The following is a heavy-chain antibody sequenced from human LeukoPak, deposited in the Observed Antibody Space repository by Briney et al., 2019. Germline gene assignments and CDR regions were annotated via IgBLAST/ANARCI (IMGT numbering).Heavy chain of an antibody. CDR1: GFTFSSYE. CDR2: ISSSGSTI. Sequence: GGSLRLSCAASGFTFSSYEMNWVRQAPGKGLEWVSYISSSGSTIYYADSVKGRLTISRDNAKNSLYLQMNSLRAEDTAVYYCARVAYSSSWYHQYWFDPWGQGTLVTVSS. CDR3: ARVAYSSSWYHQYWFDP. D-gene: IGHD6-13*01. V-gene: IGHV3-48*03. J-gene: IGHJ5*02.